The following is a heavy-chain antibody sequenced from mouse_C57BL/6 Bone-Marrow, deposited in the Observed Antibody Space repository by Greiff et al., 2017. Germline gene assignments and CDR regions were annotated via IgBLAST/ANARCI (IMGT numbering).Heavy chain of an antibody. D-gene: IGHD1-1*01. Sequence: EVTLMESGGGLVKPGGSLKLSCAASGFTFSSYAMSWVRQTPEKRLEWVATISDGGSYTYYPDNVKGRFTISRDNAKNNLYLQMSHLKSEDTAMYYCAREGLLRAMDYWGQGTSVTVSS. CDR3: AREGLLRAMDY. CDR1: GFTFSSYA. V-gene: IGHV5-4*01. J-gene: IGHJ4*01. CDR2: ISDGGSYT.